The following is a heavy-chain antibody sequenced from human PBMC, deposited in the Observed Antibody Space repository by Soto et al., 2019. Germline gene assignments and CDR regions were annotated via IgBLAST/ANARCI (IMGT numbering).Heavy chain of an antibody. CDR2: ISTRTGNT. Sequence: QVQMVQSGPEVKKPGASVKVSCKASGYTFTDYGISWVRQAPGQGLEWMGWISTRTGNTNSAQLVQGRVTLTTDTSANTAYLELTSLRSDDTAIYYCARDRFQYASSGQGDYWGQGTLVTVSS. CDR1: GYTFTDYG. CDR3: ARDRFQYASSGQGDY. D-gene: IGHD3-22*01. V-gene: IGHV1-18*04. J-gene: IGHJ4*02.